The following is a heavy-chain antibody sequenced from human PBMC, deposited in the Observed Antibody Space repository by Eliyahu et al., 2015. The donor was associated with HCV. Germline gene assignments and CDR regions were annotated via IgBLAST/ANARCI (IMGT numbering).Heavy chain of an antibody. D-gene: IGHD3-22*01. J-gene: IGHJ4*02. V-gene: IGHV3-23*01. CDR1: GFSFGSXA. CDR3: AKHRYSSGALLDF. CDR2: XSVAGATA. Sequence: QLLESGGGLVQPGGSLRLSCAAXGFSFGSXAMGWVRQAPGTGLEWVSSXSVAGATAYYADSVKARFTISRDDPQNTLYLQMNSLRAEDTALYYCAKHRYSSGALLDFWGQGTLVTVSS.